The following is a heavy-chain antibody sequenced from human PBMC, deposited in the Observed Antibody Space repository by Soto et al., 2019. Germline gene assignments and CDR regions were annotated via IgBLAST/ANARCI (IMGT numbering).Heavy chain of an antibody. Sequence: PAETLTLTCAASGVTISTYALTWIRQAPGKGLELVAAIVGSGKYTYYADSEKARYNISRENQKTTLYLQMHSLRAEDTAIYYCAKGNPAMIVVIVTGTLDSWGQGTLVTVSS. CDR1: GVTISTYA. J-gene: IGHJ4*02. CDR2: IVGSGKYT. D-gene: IGHD3-22*01. CDR3: AKGNPAMIVVIVTGTLDS. V-gene: IGHV3-23*01.